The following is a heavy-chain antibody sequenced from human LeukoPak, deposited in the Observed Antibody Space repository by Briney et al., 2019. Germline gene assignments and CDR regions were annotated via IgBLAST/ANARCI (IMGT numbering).Heavy chain of an antibody. CDR2: IYYSGST. Sequence: SETLSLTCTVSGGSISSYYWSWIRQPPGKGLEWIGYIYYSGSTNYNSSFKSRVTISVDTSKNQFSLKLSSVTAADTAVYYCARDSGFGQLDLAYWGQGTLVTVSS. J-gene: IGHJ4*02. D-gene: IGHD6-6*01. CDR3: ARDSGFGQLDLAY. V-gene: IGHV4-59*12. CDR1: GGSISSYY.